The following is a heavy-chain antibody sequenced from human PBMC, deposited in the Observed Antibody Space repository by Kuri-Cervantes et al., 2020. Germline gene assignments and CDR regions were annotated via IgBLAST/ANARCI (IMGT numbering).Heavy chain of an antibody. CDR3: ARETYYYDSSGYYYGAFDI. CDR2: IYYSGST. Sequence: SETLSLTCTVSGGSISSYYWSWIRQPPGKGLEWIGYIYYSGSTNYNPSLKSRVTISVDTSKNQFSLKLSSVTAADTAVYYCARETYYYDSSGYYYGAFDIWGQGTMVTVSS. D-gene: IGHD3-22*01. J-gene: IGHJ3*02. CDR1: GGSISSYY. V-gene: IGHV4-59*13.